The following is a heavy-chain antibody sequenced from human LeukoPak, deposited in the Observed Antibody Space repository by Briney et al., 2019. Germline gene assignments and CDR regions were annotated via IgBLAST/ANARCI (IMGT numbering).Heavy chain of an antibody. V-gene: IGHV3-30*02. Sequence: PGGSLRLSCAASGFNITSNYMNWVRQAPGKGLEWVAFIRYDGSNKYYADSVKGRFTISRDNSKNTLYLQMNSLRAEDTAVYYCAKDVDDSSGYWESRGHNAFDIWGQGTMVTVSS. J-gene: IGHJ3*02. CDR1: GFNITSNY. CDR2: IRYDGSNK. D-gene: IGHD3-22*01. CDR3: AKDVDDSSGYWESRGHNAFDI.